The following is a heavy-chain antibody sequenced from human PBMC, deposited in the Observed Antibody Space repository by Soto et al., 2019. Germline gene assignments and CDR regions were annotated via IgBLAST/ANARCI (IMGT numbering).Heavy chain of an antibody. CDR2: IYYRGST. Sequence: QVQLQESGPGLVKPSETLSLTCTVSGGSISSYYWSWIRQPPGKGLEWIGYIYYRGSTNYNPSLRSGETKSEDTSKNQFSLKVISVTAADTAVYYCARHRGTTGTTGGNGMDVWGQGTTVTVSS. CDR1: GGSISSYY. J-gene: IGHJ6*02. D-gene: IGHD1-1*01. V-gene: IGHV4-59*08. CDR3: ARHRGTTGTTGGNGMDV.